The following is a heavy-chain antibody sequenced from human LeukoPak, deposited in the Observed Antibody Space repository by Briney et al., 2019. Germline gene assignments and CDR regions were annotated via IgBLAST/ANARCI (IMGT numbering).Heavy chain of an antibody. V-gene: IGHV3-30*02. CDR3: AKTQYCTDCLAEFDY. CDR2: IRYDGGNK. Sequence: GGSLRLSCAASGFAFSSYGMHWVRQAPGKGLEWVAFIRYDGGNKYYADSVKGRFTISRDNSKSTLYLQMNSLRAEDTALYYCAKTQYCTDCLAEFDYWGQGTLVTVSS. CDR1: GFAFSSYG. J-gene: IGHJ4*02. D-gene: IGHD2-8*02.